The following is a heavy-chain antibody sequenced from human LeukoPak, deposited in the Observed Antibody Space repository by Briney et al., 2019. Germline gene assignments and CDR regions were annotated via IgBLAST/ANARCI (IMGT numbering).Heavy chain of an antibody. D-gene: IGHD3-3*01. V-gene: IGHV4-59*01. J-gene: IGHJ4*02. CDR3: ARGVPEYYDFWSGYFYYFDY. CDR2: INYSGNT. Sequence: KPSETLSLTCTVSGGSISSYYWSWIRQPPGKGLEWIGYINYSGNTNYNPSLKSRVTISVDTSKNQFSLKLTSVTAADTAVYYCARGVPEYYDFWSGYFYYFDYWGQGTLVTVSS. CDR1: GGSISSYY.